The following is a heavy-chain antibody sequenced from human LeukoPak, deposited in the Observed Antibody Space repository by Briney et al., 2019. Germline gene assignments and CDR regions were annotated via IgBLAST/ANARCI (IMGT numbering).Heavy chain of an antibody. Sequence: TGGSLRLSCAASGFTFSNAWMSWVRQAPGKGLEWVGRIKSKTDGGTRDYAAPVKGRFTISRDDSENTLYLRMNSLKTEDTAVYYCTTELYYNRGHYRGLFWGQGTLVTVSS. J-gene: IGHJ3*01. D-gene: IGHD3-22*01. CDR1: GFTFSNAW. V-gene: IGHV3-15*01. CDR2: IKSKTDGGTR. CDR3: TTELYYNRGHYRGLF.